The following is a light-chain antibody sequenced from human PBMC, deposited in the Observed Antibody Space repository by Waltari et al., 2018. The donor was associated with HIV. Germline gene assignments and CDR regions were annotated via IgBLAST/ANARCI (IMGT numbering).Light chain of an antibody. CDR3: AAWDDNVNGL. CDR2: YDN. CDR1: RSNLGSNS. J-gene: IGLJ2*01. Sequence: QSVLTQPPSASGTPGQRVTISCSGRRSNLGSNSVNWYQQLPGQAPTLLISYDNRRPSGVPDRFSGSKSGTSASLAISGLQSEDEADYYCAAWDDNVNGLFGGGTKLTVL. V-gene: IGLV1-44*01.